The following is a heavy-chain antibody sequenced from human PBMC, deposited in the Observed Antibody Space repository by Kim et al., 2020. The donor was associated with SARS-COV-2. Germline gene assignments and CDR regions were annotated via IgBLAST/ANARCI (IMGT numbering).Heavy chain of an antibody. CDR3: AKDISPGRYYYYYGMDV. CDR2: ISWDGGST. CDR1: GFTFDDYA. Sequence: GGSLRLSCAASGFTFDDYAMHWVRQAPGKGLEWVSLISWDGGSTYYADSVKGRFTISRDNSKNSLYLQMNSLRAEDTALYYCAKDISPGRYYYYYGMDVCGQGTTVTVSS. J-gene: IGHJ6*02. V-gene: IGHV3-43D*03.